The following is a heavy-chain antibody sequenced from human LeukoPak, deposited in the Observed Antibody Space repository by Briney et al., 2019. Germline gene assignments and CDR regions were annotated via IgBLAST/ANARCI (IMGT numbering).Heavy chain of an antibody. D-gene: IGHD3-3*01. V-gene: IGHV3-30*02. J-gene: IGHJ1*01. CDR2: IRYDGSTK. CDR1: GYTFRSYG. Sequence: GGSLRLSCAASGYTFRSYGMHWVRQAPGKGLEWVAFIRYDGSTKYYADSVKGRFSISRNNAKNSLYLQMNSLRAEDTAVYYCARGPYYDYWSDIGEYFLHWGQGTLVTVSS. CDR3: ARGPYYDYWSDIGEYFLH.